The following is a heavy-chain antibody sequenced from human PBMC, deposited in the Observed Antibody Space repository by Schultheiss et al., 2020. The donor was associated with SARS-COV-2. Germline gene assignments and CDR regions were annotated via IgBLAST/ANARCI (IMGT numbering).Heavy chain of an antibody. Sequence: GGSLRLSCAASGFTFSSYAMHWVRQAPGKGLEWVAVISYDGSNKYYADSVKGRFTISRDNSKNTLYLQMNSLRAEDTAVYYCARSRLLDYWYFDLWGRGTLVIVSS. CDR1: GFTFSSYA. CDR3: ARSRLLDYWYFDL. CDR2: ISYDGSNK. V-gene: IGHV3-30*04. J-gene: IGHJ2*01. D-gene: IGHD2-15*01.